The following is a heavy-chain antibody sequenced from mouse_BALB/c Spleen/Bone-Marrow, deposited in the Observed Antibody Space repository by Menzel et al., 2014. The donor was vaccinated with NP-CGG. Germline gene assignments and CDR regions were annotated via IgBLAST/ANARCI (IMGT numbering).Heavy chain of an antibody. J-gene: IGHJ3*01. V-gene: IGHV7-1*02. CDR2: SRNKAKHYTT. Sequence: EVKLMESGGGLVQPGDSLRLSCATSGFTFSDFYMACVRQPPGKRLEWIAASRNKAKHYTTEYSASVKGRFIVSRDTSQSILYLQMNALRAEDTAIYYCARDVGYGNYFVYWGQGTLVTVSA. CDR1: GFTFSDFY. CDR3: ARDVGYGNYFVY. D-gene: IGHD2-10*02.